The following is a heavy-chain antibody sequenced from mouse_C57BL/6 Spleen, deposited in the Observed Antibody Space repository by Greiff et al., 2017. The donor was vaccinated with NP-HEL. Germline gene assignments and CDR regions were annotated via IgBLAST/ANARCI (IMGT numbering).Heavy chain of an antibody. V-gene: IGHV5-17*01. CDR1: GFTFSDYG. CDR2: ISSGSSTI. D-gene: IGHD2-2*01. CDR3: ARPRGYDGSRFAY. J-gene: IGHJ3*01. Sequence: EVQLVESGGGLVKPGGSLKLSCAASGFTFSDYGMHWVRQAPEKGLEWVAYISSGSSTIYYAATVKGRFTISRDNAKNTLFLQMTSLRSEDTAMYYCARPRGYDGSRFAYWGQGTLVTVSA.